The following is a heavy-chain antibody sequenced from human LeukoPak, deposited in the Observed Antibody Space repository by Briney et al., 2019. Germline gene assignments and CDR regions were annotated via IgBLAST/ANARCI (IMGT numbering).Heavy chain of an antibody. V-gene: IGHV1-8*02. CDR3: ARVYYYGSGRGFDP. Sequence: ASGRVSCKPSGYTFTRYVINWVPQAAGQGLGWMGWMNPNSGNTGHEQQFQGRVTMTRNTSISTAYMQLSSLRSEDTAVYYCARVYYYGSGRGFDPWRQGTLVTVSS. CDR1: GYTFTRYV. D-gene: IGHD3-10*01. J-gene: IGHJ5*02. CDR2: MNPNSGNT.